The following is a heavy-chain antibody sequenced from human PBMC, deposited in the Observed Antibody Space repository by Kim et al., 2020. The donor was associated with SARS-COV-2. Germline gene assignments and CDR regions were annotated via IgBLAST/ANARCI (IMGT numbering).Heavy chain of an antibody. Sequence: GGSLRLSCAASGFTFSSYAMHWVRQAPGKGLEWVAVISYDGSNKYYADSVKGRFTISRDNSKNTLYLQMNSLRAEDTAVYYCARDGYGAAAGSLYYWGQGTLVTVSS. CDR3: ARDGYGAAAGSLYY. V-gene: IGHV3-30-3*01. CDR2: ISYDGSNK. J-gene: IGHJ4*02. D-gene: IGHD6-13*01. CDR1: GFTFSSYA.